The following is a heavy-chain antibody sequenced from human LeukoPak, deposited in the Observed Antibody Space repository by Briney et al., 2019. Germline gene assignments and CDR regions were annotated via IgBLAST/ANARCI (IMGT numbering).Heavy chain of an antibody. CDR1: GGSISSGGYY. Sequence: SETLSLTCTVSGGSISSGGYYWSWIRQPPGKGLEWIGEINHSGSTNYNPSLKSRVTISVDTSKNQFSLKLSSVTAADTAVYYCARGQTKWFGDPYGRKRYHWFEPWGQVTQVTVSS. CDR2: INHSGST. J-gene: IGHJ5*02. CDR3: ARGQTKWFGDPYGRKRYHWFEP. V-gene: IGHV4-39*07. D-gene: IGHD3-10*01.